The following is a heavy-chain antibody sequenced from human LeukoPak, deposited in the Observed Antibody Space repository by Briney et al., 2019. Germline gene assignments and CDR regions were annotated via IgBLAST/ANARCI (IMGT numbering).Heavy chain of an antibody. CDR1: GGTFSSYA. V-gene: IGHV1-69*04. CDR2: IIPILGIA. CDR3: ATTTMGYYGMDV. D-gene: IGHD1-14*01. J-gene: IGHJ6*02. Sequence: ASVKVSCKASGGTFSSYAISWVRQAPGQGLEWMGRIIPILGIANYAQKFQGRVTITADKSTSTAYMELSSLRSEDTAVYYCATTTMGYYGMDVWGQGTTVTVSS.